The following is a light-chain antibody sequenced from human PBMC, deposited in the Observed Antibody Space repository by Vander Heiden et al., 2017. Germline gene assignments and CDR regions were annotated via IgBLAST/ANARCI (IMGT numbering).Light chain of an antibody. CDR3: AAWDDSLNGPV. CDR1: SSNIGSHT. CDR2: TND. V-gene: IGLV1-44*01. Sequence: QPLLTPPPSASGTPGPRVAISCSGSSSNIGSHTVNWYQQLPGTAPKLLIYTNDQRPSGVPDRFSGSKSGTSASLAISGLQSEDEAEYYCAAWDDSLNGPVFGGGTKLTVL. J-gene: IGLJ3*02.